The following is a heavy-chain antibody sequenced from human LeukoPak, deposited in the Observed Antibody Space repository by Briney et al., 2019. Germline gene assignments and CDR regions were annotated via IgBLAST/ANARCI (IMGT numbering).Heavy chain of an antibody. CDR3: ARGRDLFDS. CDR2: ISSSSATT. CDR1: GFTFNTYS. Sequence: GGSLRLSCVASGFTFNTYSMNWFRQAPGKGLEWISYISSSSATTYYADSVKGRFTISRDNAKNSLYLQMNSLRAEDTAVYYCARGRDLFDSWGQGTLVIVSP. J-gene: IGHJ4*02. V-gene: IGHV3-48*04.